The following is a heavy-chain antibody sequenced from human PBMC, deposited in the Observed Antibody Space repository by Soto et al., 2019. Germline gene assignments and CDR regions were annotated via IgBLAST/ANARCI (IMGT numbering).Heavy chain of an antibody. V-gene: IGHV4-39*01. J-gene: IGHJ4*02. CDR2: LDYTGVT. Sequence: SVTLAVNCPVSGGSNSSTTYHWVWIRQPTGKGLEWIGSLDYTGVTLYKPSLKSRVAISADTSESQSSLKVNFVTAAATDVYYCARHYYDGCGPFYWGRGTLVTVPS. CDR1: GGSNSSTTYH. CDR3: ARHYYDGCGPFY. D-gene: IGHD3-22*01.